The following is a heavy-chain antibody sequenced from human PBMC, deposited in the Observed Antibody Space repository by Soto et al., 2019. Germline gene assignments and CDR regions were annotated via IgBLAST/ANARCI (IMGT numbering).Heavy chain of an antibody. V-gene: IGHV1-8*02. CDR1: GYTFTSYD. Sequence: QVQLVQSGAEMKKPGASVKVSCEASGYTFTSYDINWVRQATGQGLEWMGWMNPNSGNTGYAQKFQGRVTQTRNTSINTAYIELSSLSSEDTAVYYCAREGTASGGSCDYWGQGTLVTVSS. CDR2: MNPNSGNT. J-gene: IGHJ4*02. D-gene: IGHD1-1*01. CDR3: AREGTASGGSCDY.